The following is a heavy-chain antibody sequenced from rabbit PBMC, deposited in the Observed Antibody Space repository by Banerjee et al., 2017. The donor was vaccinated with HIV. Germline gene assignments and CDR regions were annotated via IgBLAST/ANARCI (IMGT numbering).Heavy chain of an antibody. J-gene: IGHJ4*01. Sequence: QSLEESGGGLVQPEGSLTLTCKASGFDLSSYYYMCWVRQAPGKGLEWIACIVAGSSGSSYYASWAKGRFTISKTSSTTVTLHMTSLTAADTATYFCARGAAGVGYTLNLWGPGTLVTVS. CDR1: GFDLSSYYY. V-gene: IGHV1S40*01. CDR3: ARGAAGVGYTLNL. CDR2: IVAGSSGSS. D-gene: IGHD4-2*01.